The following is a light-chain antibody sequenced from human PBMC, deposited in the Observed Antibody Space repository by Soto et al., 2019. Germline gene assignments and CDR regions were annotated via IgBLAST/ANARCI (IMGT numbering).Light chain of an antibody. J-gene: IGLJ1*01. CDR1: ASDIGRYNY. V-gene: IGLV2-8*01. CDR2: EVT. Sequence: QPVLTQPPSASGSPGQSVTISCIGTASDIGRYNYVSWYQHHPGKAPKLIIYEVTKRPSGVPDRFSGSKSGNTASLTVSGLQADDEADYYCNSYVGSNNYVFGTGIKLTVL. CDR3: NSYVGSNNYV.